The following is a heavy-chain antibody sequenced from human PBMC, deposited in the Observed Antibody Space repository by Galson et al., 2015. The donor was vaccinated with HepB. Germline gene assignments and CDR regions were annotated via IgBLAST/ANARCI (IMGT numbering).Heavy chain of an antibody. CDR1: GGTFSSYA. J-gene: IGHJ4*02. V-gene: IGHV1-69*13. CDR3: ARGGYYDSSGYYYGSFDY. D-gene: IGHD3-22*01. CDR2: IIPIFGTA. Sequence: SVKVSCKASGGTFSSYAISWVRQAPGQGLEWMGGIIPIFGTANYAQKFQGRVTITADESTSTAYMELSSLRSEDTAVYYCARGGYYDSSGYYYGSFDYWGQGTLVTVSS.